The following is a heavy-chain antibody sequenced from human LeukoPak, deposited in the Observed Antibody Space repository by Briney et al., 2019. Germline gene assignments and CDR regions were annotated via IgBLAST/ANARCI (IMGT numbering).Heavy chain of an antibody. D-gene: IGHD6-13*01. CDR2: IYSDGST. Sequence: GGSLRLSCAASGFTFSSYEMNWVRQTPGKGLEWVSLIYSDGSTHYSDSVKGRFTISRDSSKNTLYLQMNSLRAEDTAIYYCARDTPGIAASVNGGWGQGTLVTVSS. CDR1: GFTFSSYE. CDR3: ARDTPGIAASVNGG. J-gene: IGHJ4*02. V-gene: IGHV3-53*01.